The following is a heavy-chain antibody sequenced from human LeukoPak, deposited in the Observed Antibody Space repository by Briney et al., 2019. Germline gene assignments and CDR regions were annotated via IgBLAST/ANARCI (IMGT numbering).Heavy chain of an antibody. J-gene: IGHJ4*02. D-gene: IGHD5-18*01. Sequence: SETLSLTCTVSGGSISSYYWSWIRQPAGKGLEWIGRMSTSGSTNYNPSLKSRVTMSVDTSKNQFSLKLSSVTAADTAVYYCTRGLRRGYSYGGDFDYWAQGTLVTVSP. CDR2: MSTSGST. V-gene: IGHV4-4*07. CDR3: TRGLRRGYSYGGDFDY. CDR1: GGSISSYY.